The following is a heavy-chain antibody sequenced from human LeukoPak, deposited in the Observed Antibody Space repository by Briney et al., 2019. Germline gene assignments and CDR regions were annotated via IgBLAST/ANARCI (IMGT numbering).Heavy chain of an antibody. CDR1: GFTFSNYE. CDR2: ISSGGSTI. CDR3: ARVPRDYYAFDI. Sequence: GGSLRLSCAASGFTFSNYEMNWVRQAPGKGLEWVPYISSGGSTIYYADSVKGRFTISRDNAKNSLHLQMNSLRAEDTAAYCCARVPRDYYAFDIWGQGTMVTVSS. V-gene: IGHV3-48*03. J-gene: IGHJ3*02. D-gene: IGHD3-10*01.